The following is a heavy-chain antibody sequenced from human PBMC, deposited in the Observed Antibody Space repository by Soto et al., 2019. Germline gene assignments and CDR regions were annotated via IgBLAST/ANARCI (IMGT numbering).Heavy chain of an antibody. V-gene: IGHV4-39*01. Sequence: ETLSLTGTVSGGSSTSSSYYWDWIHQPRGKGMEWLGSIYYSGSNYYNPSLQSRVTISVDTSKNQFYLKLRSVTAADTAVYYCARNGWMTTARNFDYWGQGTLVTVYS. CDR3: ARNGWMTTARNFDY. CDR2: IYYSGSN. J-gene: IGHJ4*02. D-gene: IGHD4-4*01. CDR1: GGSSTSSSYY.